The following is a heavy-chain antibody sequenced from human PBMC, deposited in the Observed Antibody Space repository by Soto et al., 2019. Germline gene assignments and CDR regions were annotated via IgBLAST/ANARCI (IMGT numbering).Heavy chain of an antibody. CDR2: ISSSSSYI. V-gene: IGHV3-21*01. D-gene: IGHD5-18*01. J-gene: IGHJ6*02. CDR3: ARDGVDTAMVYYYYGMDV. Sequence: EVPLVESGGGLVKPGGSLRLSCAASGFTFSSYSMNWVRHAPGKGMEWVSSISSSSSYIYYADSVTGRFTISRDNAKNSLYLQMNSLRAEDTAVYYCARDGVDTAMVYYYYGMDVWGQGTTVTVSS. CDR1: GFTFSSYS.